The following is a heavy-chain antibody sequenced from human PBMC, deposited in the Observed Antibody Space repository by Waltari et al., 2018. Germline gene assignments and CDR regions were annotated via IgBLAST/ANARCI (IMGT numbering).Heavy chain of an antibody. CDR1: GYTFTGYY. Sequence: QVQLVQSGAEVKKPGASVKVSCKASGYTFTGYYMHWVRQAPGQGLEWMGRIIPIFGTANYAQKFQGRVTITADKSTSTAYMELSSLRSEDTAVYYCAAQGYYDSSGSYGIDYWGQGTLVTVSS. CDR3: AAQGYYDSSGSYGIDY. J-gene: IGHJ4*02. CDR2: IIPIFGTA. V-gene: IGHV1-69*06. D-gene: IGHD3-22*01.